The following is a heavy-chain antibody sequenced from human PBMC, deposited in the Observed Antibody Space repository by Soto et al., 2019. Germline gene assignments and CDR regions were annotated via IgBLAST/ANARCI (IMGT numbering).Heavy chain of an antibody. CDR1: GFTFSSYG. CDR3: ARDGYCSGGSCYSVPVFDY. V-gene: IGHV3-33*01. J-gene: IGHJ4*02. D-gene: IGHD2-15*01. CDR2: IWYDGSTK. Sequence: GGSLRLSCAASGFTFSSYGMHWVRQAPGKGLEWLAVIWYDGSTKYYADSVKGRFTISRDNSKNTLYLQMNSLRAEDTAVYYCARDGYCSGGSCYSVPVFDYWGQGT.